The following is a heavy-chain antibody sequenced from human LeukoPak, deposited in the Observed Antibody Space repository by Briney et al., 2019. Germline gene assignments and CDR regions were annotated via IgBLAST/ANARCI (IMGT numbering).Heavy chain of an antibody. J-gene: IGHJ4*02. CDR2: IYHTGST. CDR1: GGPITEYN. CDR3: ARDRGSTGYYYLDS. Sequence: SEALSLTCTVSGGPITEYNRSWVRQPPGKGLEWIWYIYHTGSTNYSPSLKSRVTMSVDASRNQFSLKLVSVPAADTAVYYCARDRGSTGYYYLDSWGQGILVTVSS. V-gene: IGHV4-59*01. D-gene: IGHD6-19*01.